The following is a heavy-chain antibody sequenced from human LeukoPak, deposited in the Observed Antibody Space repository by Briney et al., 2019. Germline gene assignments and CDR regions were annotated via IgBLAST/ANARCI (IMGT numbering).Heavy chain of an antibody. J-gene: IGHJ4*02. V-gene: IGHV1-18*01. Sequence: ASVKVSCKASGYTFTSYGISWVRQAPGQGLEWMGSISAYNGNTNYAQKPQGRVTMTTDTSTSTAYMELRSLRSDDTAVYYCARYSHYYDSSGYQDFDYWGQGTLVTVSS. CDR1: GYTFTSYG. CDR3: ARYSHYYDSSGYQDFDY. CDR2: ISAYNGNT. D-gene: IGHD3-22*01.